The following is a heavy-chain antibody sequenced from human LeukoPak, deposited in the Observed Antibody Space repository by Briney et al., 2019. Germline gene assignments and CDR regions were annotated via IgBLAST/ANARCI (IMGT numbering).Heavy chain of an antibody. CDR1: GFTFSSYG. CDR3: ARASGSYQTFDY. Sequence: TGGSLRLSCAASGFTFSSYGMHWVRQAPGKGLEWVAVISYDGSNKYYADSVKGRFTISRDNSKNTLYLQMNSLRAEDTAVYYCARASGSYQTFDYWGQGTLVTVSS. CDR2: ISYDGSNK. D-gene: IGHD1-26*01. J-gene: IGHJ4*02. V-gene: IGHV3-30*03.